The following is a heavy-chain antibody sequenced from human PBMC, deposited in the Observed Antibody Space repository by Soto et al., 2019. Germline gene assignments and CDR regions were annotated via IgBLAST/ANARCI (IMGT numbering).Heavy chain of an antibody. CDR2: IYFDGMT. Sequence: QVQLLESGPGLVKPSQTLSLSCIVSGASLSSGGYYWNWIRQHPGKGLEWIGYIYFDGMTYYNPSLESRVTMSIDASKNQFSLHLSSVPAADTAVYYCARDRYGDYYAYWGQGILVTVSS. CDR3: ARDRYGDYYAY. V-gene: IGHV4-31*03. CDR1: GASLSSGGYY. J-gene: IGHJ4*02. D-gene: IGHD3-22*01.